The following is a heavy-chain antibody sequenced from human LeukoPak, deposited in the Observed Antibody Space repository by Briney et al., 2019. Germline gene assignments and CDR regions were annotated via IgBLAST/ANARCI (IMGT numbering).Heavy chain of an antibody. CDR2: IYYSGST. J-gene: IGHJ4*02. CDR1: GGSISSYY. V-gene: IGHV4-59*08. D-gene: IGHD2-2*01. Sequence: SETLSLTCTVSGGSISSYYWSWIRQPPGKGLEWIGYIYYSGSTNYNPSLKSRVTISVDTSKNQFSLKLSSVTAADTAVYYCARRLYCSSTSCYLGFDYWGQGTLVTVSS. CDR3: ARRLYCSSTSCYLGFDY.